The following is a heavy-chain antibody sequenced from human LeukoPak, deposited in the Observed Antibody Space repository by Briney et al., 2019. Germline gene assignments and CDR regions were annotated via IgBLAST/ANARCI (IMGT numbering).Heavy chain of an antibody. D-gene: IGHD2-15*01. CDR1: GFTFSGYA. V-gene: IGHV3-23*01. CDR2: IGGSNEDT. CDR3: AKDGVAANGHWDWLDP. J-gene: IGHJ5*02. Sequence: GGSLRLSCAAFGFTFSGYALTWVRRAPGKGLEWVSSIGGSNEDTHYADSVKGRFTIARDNSKDTLFLQMSSLRPDDTAVYYCAKDGVAANGHWDWLDPWGQGTLVTVSS.